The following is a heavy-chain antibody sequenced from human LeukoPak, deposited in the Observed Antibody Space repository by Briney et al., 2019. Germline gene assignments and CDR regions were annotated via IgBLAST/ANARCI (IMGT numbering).Heavy chain of an antibody. CDR2: IYYSGST. CDR3: ASPSSTPLYDYYYYYMDV. CDR1: GGSISSSSYY. J-gene: IGHJ6*03. V-gene: IGHV4-39*07. D-gene: IGHD2-2*01. Sequence: SETLSLTCTVSGGSISSSSYYWGWIRQPPGTGLEWIGSIYYSGSTYYNPSLKSRVTISVDTSKNQFSLKLSSVTAADTAVYYCASPSSTPLYDYYYYYMDVWGKGTTVTVSS.